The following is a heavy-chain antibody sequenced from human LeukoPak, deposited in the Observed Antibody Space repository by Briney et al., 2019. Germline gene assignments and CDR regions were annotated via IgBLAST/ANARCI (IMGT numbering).Heavy chain of an antibody. Sequence: GASVKVSCKASGGTFSSYAISWVRQAPGQGLEWMGRIIPILGIANYAQKFQGRVTITADKSTSTAYMELSSLRSEDTAVYYCAKSGSAYYDSSGSSYGLDYWGQGTLATVSS. CDR2: IIPILGIA. CDR3: AKSGSAYYDSSGSSYGLDY. CDR1: GGTFSSYA. J-gene: IGHJ4*02. D-gene: IGHD3-22*01. V-gene: IGHV1-69*04.